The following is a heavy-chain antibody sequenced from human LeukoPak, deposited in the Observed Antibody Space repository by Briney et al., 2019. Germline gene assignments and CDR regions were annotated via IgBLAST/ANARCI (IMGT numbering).Heavy chain of an antibody. V-gene: IGHV3-23*01. CDR3: ARDIGWELRGVHFDY. CDR2: ISSSGGST. D-gene: IGHD1-26*01. Sequence: GGSLRLSCAASGFTLRSYTMNWVRQAPGKGLEWVSAISSSGGSTYYADSVKGRFTISRDNSKNTLYLQMNSLRAEDTAVYYCARDIGWELRGVHFDYWGQGTLVTVSS. J-gene: IGHJ4*02. CDR1: GFTLRSYT.